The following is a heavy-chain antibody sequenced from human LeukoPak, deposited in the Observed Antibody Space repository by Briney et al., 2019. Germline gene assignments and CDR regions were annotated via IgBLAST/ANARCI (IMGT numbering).Heavy chain of an antibody. V-gene: IGHV1-24*01. J-gene: IGHJ4*02. Sequence: ASVKVSCKISGYTLTGLSMHWVRQAPGKGLEWMGGFDPEDGETIYAQKFQGRVTMTEDTSTDTAYMELSSLRSEDTAVYYCATGPGGGYYGSGSHWGQGTLVTVSS. CDR1: GYTLTGLS. D-gene: IGHD3-10*01. CDR3: ATGPGGGYYGSGSH. CDR2: FDPEDGET.